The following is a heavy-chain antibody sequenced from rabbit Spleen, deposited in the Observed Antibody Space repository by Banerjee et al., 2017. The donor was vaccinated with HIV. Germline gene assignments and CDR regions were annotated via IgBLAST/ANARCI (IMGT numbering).Heavy chain of an antibody. CDR2: INIVTGKS. D-gene: IGHD1-1*01. Sequence: QSLEESGGGLVQPGGTLTLTCTTSGLDFSAYTFMCWVRQAPGKGLEWIACINIVTGKSVYASWAKGRFTMSRTSSTTVTLQMTSLTAADTATYFCARDLVGVIGWNFYLWGPGTLVTVS. CDR1: GLDFSAYTF. J-gene: IGHJ4*01. CDR3: ARDLVGVIGWNFYL. V-gene: IGHV1S40*01.